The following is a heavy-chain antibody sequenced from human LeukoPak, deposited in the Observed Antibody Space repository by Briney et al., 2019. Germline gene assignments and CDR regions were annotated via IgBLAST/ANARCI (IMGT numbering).Heavy chain of an antibody. D-gene: IGHD6-19*01. CDR3: AKEGGTYNTGWYWFDP. CDR1: GFTFSSYA. J-gene: IGHJ5*02. CDR2: ISDSGGST. Sequence: PGGSLRLSCAASGFTFSSYAMSWVRQAPGKGLEWVSAISDSGGSTYYADSVKGRFTISRDNSKNTMYLQMNSLRAEDTVVYYCAKEGGTYNTGWYWFDPWGRGTLVTVSS. V-gene: IGHV3-23*01.